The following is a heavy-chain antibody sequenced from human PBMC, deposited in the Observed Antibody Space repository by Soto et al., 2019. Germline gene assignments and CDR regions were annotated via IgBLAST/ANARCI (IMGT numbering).Heavy chain of an antibody. V-gene: IGHV3-7*01. CDR1: GFTFSSYW. CDR3: ARDRSRATTVTTFDYYYGMDV. CDR2: IKQDGSEK. Sequence: GGSLRLSCAASGFTFSSYWMSWVRQAPGKGLEWVANIKQDGSEKYYVDSVKGRFTISRDNAKNSLYLQMNSLRAEDTAVYYCARDRSRATTVTTFDYYYGMDVWGQGTTVTVSS. J-gene: IGHJ6*02. D-gene: IGHD4-17*01.